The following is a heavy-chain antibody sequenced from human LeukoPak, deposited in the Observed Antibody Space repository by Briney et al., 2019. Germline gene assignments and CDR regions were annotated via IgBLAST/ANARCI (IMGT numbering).Heavy chain of an antibody. CDR2: ISDDGTNE. CDR3: AAGSSY. V-gene: IGHV3-30-3*01. CDR1: GFTFSSYA. J-gene: IGHJ4*02. Sequence: GGSLRLSCAASGFTFSSYAMHWVRQAPGKGLEWVAVISDDGTNEYYADSVQGRFTISRDNSKNTFYLQMDSLRTEDTAVYYCAAGSSYWGQGTLVTVSS. D-gene: IGHD2-15*01.